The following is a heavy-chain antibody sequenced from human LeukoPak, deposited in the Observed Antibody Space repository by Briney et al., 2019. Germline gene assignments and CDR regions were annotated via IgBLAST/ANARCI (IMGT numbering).Heavy chain of an antibody. CDR2: IKNDGSST. CDR3: ARDRLDYGGYVGSR. D-gene: IGHD4-17*01. V-gene: IGHV3-74*01. Sequence: GGSLRLSCAASGFTFSSHWMHWVRQAPGKGLMWVARIKNDGSSTSYADSVKGRFSISRDNAKSTLYLQMDSLRVEDTAVYYCARDRLDYGGYVGSRWGQGTLVTVSS. J-gene: IGHJ4*02. CDR1: GFTFSSHW.